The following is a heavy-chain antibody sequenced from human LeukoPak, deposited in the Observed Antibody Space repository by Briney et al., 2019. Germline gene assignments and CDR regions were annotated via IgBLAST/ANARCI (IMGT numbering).Heavy chain of an antibody. CDR2: IYYSGNT. J-gene: IGHJ5*02. V-gene: IGHV4-59*08. D-gene: IGHD2-21*01. CDR1: GGSISSYY. CDR3: ARMSVFVVGCWFDP. Sequence: SETLSLTCTVSGGSISSYYWSWIRQPAGKGLEWIGHIYYSGNTNYNPSFKSRVTISVDKSKNQFSLNLTSVTAADTAVYYCARMSVFVVGCWFDPWGQGTLVTVSS.